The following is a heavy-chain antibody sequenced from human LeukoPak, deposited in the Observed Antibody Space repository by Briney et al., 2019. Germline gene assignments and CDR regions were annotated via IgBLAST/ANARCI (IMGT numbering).Heavy chain of an antibody. J-gene: IGHJ5*02. CDR1: GYTCTGYY. Sequence: ASVKVSCKASGYTCTGYYMHWVRQAPGQGLEWMGWINPNSGGTNYAQKFQGRVTMTRDTSISTAYMELSRLRSDDTAVYYCARDLSFGGWLQNWFDPWGQGTLVTVSS. D-gene: IGHD6-19*01. CDR3: ARDLSFGGWLQNWFDP. CDR2: INPNSGGT. V-gene: IGHV1-2*02.